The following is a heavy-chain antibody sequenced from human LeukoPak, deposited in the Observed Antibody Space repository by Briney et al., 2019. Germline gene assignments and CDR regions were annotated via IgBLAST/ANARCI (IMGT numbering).Heavy chain of an antibody. CDR1: GGSISSGSYY. J-gene: IGHJ6*03. V-gene: IGHV4-61*02. Sequence: SETLSLTCTVSGGSISSGSYYWSWIRQPAGKGLEWIGRIYTSGSTNYNPSLKSRVTISVDTSKNQFSLKLSSVTAADTAVYYCARQGLLRRGYYYYYMDVWGKGTTVTVSS. CDR2: IYTSGST. CDR3: ARQGLLRRGYYYYYMDV.